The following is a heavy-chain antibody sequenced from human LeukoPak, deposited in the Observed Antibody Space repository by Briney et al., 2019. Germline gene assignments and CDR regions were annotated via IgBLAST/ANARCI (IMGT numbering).Heavy chain of an antibody. D-gene: IGHD2-2*01. CDR1: GYTFTGHY. CDR3: ARASSTSSYYYYYYGMDV. V-gene: IGHV1-2*02. CDR2: ANPNSGGT. J-gene: IGHJ6*02. Sequence: ASVKVSCKASGYTFTGHYMHWVRQAPGQGLEWMGWANPNSGGTNYAQKFQGRVTMTRDTSISTAYMELSRLRSDDTAVYYCARASSTSSYYYYYYGMDVWGQGTTVTVSS.